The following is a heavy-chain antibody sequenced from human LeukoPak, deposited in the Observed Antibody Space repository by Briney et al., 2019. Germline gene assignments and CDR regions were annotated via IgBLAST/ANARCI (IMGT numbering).Heavy chain of an antibody. J-gene: IGHJ6*03. CDR1: GFTFSTYS. CDR3: AKDFLAADYYMDV. Sequence: GGSLRLSCATSGFTFSTYSMNWVRQAPGKGLEWVSYITSSSISTYYADSVKGRFTISRDNSKNTLYLQMNSLRAEDTAVYYCAKDFLAADYYMDVWGKGTTVTVSS. V-gene: IGHV3-48*01. D-gene: IGHD6-25*01. CDR2: ITSSSIST.